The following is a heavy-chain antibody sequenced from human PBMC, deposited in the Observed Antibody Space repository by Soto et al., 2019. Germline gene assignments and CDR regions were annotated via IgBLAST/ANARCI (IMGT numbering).Heavy chain of an antibody. J-gene: IGHJ3*01. V-gene: IGHV3-53*01. D-gene: IGHD4-4*01. CDR3: ATWHLQEHAYDV. CDR2: FYDLDGT. Sequence: SLLLSFSFSFPPGSGKKYVAWVRQAPGKGLEWVSGFYDLDGTYYADSLKGRFTTSGDSSRTIVYLQMNGLRPADTALYYCATWHLQEHAYDVWGQGTTVTVSS. CDR1: FPPGSGKKY.